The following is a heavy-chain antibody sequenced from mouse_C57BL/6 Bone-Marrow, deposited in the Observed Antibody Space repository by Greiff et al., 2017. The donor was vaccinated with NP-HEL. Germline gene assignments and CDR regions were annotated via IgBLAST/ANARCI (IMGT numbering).Heavy chain of an antibody. V-gene: IGHV1-52*01. CDR2: IDPSDSET. CDR3: ARFRSGVYFDY. Sequence: VQLQQPGAELVRPGSSVKLSCKASGYTFTSYWMHWVKQRPIQGLEWIGNIDPSDSETHYNQKFKDKATLTVDKSSSTAYMQLSSLTSEDSAVYYCARFRSGVYFDYWGQGTTLTVSS. J-gene: IGHJ2*01. CDR1: GYTFTSYW.